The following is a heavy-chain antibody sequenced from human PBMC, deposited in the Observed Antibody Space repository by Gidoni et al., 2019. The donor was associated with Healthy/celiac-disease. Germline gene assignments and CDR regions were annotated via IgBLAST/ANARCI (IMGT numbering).Heavy chain of an antibody. CDR2: IRWNRGSI. CDR1: GFPFDDYA. CDR3: ATDMGRGLVLCYFAL. D-gene: IGHD6-13*01. V-gene: IGHV3-9*01. J-gene: IGHJ2*01. Sequence: EVQLVESGGGLVKPGRSLRLSCEASGFPFDDYAMQWVRAAPGKGLGCVSGIRWNRGSIVYADSVKGRFTISRDNAKNSLYLQMNSLRAEDTALYYCATDMGRGLVLCYFALWGRGTLVTVSS.